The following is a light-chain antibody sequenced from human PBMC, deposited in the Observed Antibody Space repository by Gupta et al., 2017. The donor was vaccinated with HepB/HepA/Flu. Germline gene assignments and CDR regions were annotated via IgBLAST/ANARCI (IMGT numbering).Light chain of an antibody. CDR2: WAS. CDR1: QSVLYSSNNQNY. CDR3: QQYFNTLFT. Sequence: DIVMTQSPDSLAVSLGERATINCKSSQSVLYSSNNQNYLAWYQQKPGQPPKLLIYWASTRESGVPDRFSGSGSGTDFTLTISSRQAEDVAVYFCQQYFNTLFTFGPGTKVDIK. V-gene: IGKV4-1*01. J-gene: IGKJ3*01.